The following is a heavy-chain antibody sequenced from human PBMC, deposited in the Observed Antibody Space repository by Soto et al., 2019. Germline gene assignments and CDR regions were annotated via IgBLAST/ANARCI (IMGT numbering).Heavy chain of an antibody. CDR3: ARDRAYGRGAFDI. V-gene: IGHV3-13*01. D-gene: IGHD4-17*01. Sequence: GGSLRVSCAASGFPFSSYYMHWVRPATGKGLEWVSAIGTAGDTYYPGSVKGRFTISRENAKNSLYLQMNSLRAEDTTVYYCARDRAYGRGAFDIWGQGTMVTVSS. J-gene: IGHJ3*02. CDR1: GFPFSSYY. CDR2: IGTAGDT.